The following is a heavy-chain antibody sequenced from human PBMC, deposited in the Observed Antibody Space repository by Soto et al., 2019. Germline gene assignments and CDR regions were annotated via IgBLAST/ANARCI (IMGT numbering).Heavy chain of an antibody. CDR1: GVHVYNYW. V-gene: IGHV3-7*01. Sequence: PSGSLRLACAASGVHVYNYWMSGFRKAPGKGLEGVAEIKEGGSEKYYLDSVKGRFTISRDNAKNSLYLQMNSLRAEDTAVYYCARNFYDFRSGYRYFDFRGQGSRVPVSS. D-gene: IGHD3-3*01. J-gene: IGHJ4*02. CDR2: IKEGGSEK. CDR3: ARNFYDFRSGYRYFDF.